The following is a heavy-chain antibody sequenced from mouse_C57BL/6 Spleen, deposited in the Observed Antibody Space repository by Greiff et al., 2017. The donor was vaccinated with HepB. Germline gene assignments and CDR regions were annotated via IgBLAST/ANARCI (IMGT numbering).Heavy chain of an antibody. CDR2: IRNKANGYTT. Sequence: EVQRVESGGGLVQPGGSLSLSCAASGFTFTDYYMSWVRQPPGKALEWLGFIRNKANGYTTAYSASVKGRFTISRDNSQSILYLQMNALSAEDSATYYCARSNWEYYFDYWGQGTTLTVSS. CDR1: GFTFTDYY. D-gene: IGHD4-1*01. J-gene: IGHJ2*01. V-gene: IGHV7-3*01. CDR3: ARSNWEYYFDY.